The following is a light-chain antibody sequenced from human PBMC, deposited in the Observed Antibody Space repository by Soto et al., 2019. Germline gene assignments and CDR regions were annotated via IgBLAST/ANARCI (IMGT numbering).Light chain of an antibody. Sequence: DIQVTPSPASLSASVGDRVTITCRASQAIKNHLNWYQQKPGKAPTRLIYYASTLQSGVPSRFSGSGSGTEFTLTISSLQPEDSATYYCLQHNTDAYRFGQGTKLEIK. V-gene: IGKV1-17*01. CDR1: QAIKNH. CDR3: LQHNTDAYR. CDR2: YAS. J-gene: IGKJ2*03.